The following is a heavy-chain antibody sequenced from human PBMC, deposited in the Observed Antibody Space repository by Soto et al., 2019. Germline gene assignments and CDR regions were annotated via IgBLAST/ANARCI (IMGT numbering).Heavy chain of an antibody. CDR3: AKEAGSGGNYAY. Sequence: GSLRLSCAASGFTFSNYAMGWVRQVPGKGLEWVSSISGNGGSKYYADSVKGRFTISRDNSKNTLYLQMNSLRGEDTAIYYCAKEAGSGGNYAYWAQGALVPVSS. CDR2: ISGNGGSK. CDR1: GFTFSNYA. V-gene: IGHV3-23*01. D-gene: IGHD6-13*01. J-gene: IGHJ4*02.